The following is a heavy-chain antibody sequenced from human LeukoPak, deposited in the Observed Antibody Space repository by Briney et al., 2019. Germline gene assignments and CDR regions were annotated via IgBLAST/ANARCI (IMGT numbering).Heavy chain of an antibody. CDR2: ISSNGGST. D-gene: IGHD3-10*01. V-gene: IGHV3-64*01. J-gene: IGHJ4*02. CDR3: ARELDGSGSFDY. CDR1: GFTFSRYT. Sequence: GGSLRLSCAASGFTFSRYTMHWVRQAPGKRLEYFSAISSNGGSTYYANPVKGRFTLSRDNSKNMLYLQMGSLRIEDMAVYYCARELDGSGSFDYWGQGTLVTVSS.